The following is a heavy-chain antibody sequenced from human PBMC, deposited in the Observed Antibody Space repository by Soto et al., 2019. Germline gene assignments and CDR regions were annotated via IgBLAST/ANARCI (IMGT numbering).Heavy chain of an antibody. CDR1: GFSLSTSGVG. J-gene: IGHJ4*02. CDR3: AHRPSYCSGGSCYSGFDY. V-gene: IGHV2-5*02. Sequence: QITLKESGPTLVKPTQTLTLTCTFSGFSLSTSGVGVGWIRQPPGKALEWLALIYWDDDKRYSPSLKSRLTITKXTSXXQXFLTMTNMDPVDTATYYCAHRPSYCSGGSCYSGFDYWGQGTLVTVSS. D-gene: IGHD2-15*01. CDR2: IYWDDDK.